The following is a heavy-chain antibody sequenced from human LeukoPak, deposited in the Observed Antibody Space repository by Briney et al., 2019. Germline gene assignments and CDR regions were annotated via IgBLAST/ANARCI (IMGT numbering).Heavy chain of an antibody. CDR1: GFPFNNYA. D-gene: IGHD6-19*01. CDR3: ATDSNPLAGTIHS. J-gene: IGHJ4*02. Sequence: GGSLRLSCAASGFPFNNYALHWVRQAPGQGLEWVAVISYDGSNRYYGDSVKGRFTISRDNSRNTLSLQMNSLRVGDTAMYYCATDSNPLAGTIHSWGQGALVTVSS. V-gene: IGHV3-30-3*01. CDR2: ISYDGSNR.